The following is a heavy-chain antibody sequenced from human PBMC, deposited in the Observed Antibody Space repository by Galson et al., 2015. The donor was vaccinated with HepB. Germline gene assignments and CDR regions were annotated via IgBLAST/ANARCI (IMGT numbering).Heavy chain of an antibody. D-gene: IGHD6-19*01. Sequence: SLRLSCAASGFTFSSYAMHWVRQAPGKGLEWVAVISYDGSNKYYADSVRGRFTISRDNSKNTLYLQMNSLRAEDTAVYYCARDSSGWYVYYYYYGMDVWGQGTTVTVSS. CDR2: ISYDGSNK. J-gene: IGHJ6*02. CDR1: GFTFSSYA. V-gene: IGHV3-30-3*01. CDR3: ARDSSGWYVYYYYYGMDV.